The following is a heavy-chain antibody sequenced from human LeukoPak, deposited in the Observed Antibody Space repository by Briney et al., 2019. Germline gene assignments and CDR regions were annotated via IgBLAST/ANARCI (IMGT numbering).Heavy chain of an antibody. V-gene: IGHV1-8*02. CDR1: GGTFSSYA. D-gene: IGHD2-2*01. CDR3: ARRTLIVVVPAAPYGMDV. Sequence: AASVKVSCKASGGTFSSYAISWVRQATGQGLEWMGWMNPNSGNTGYAQKFQGRVTMTRNTPISTAYMELSSLRSEDTAVYYCARRTLIVVVPAAPYGMDVWGQGTTVTVSS. CDR2: MNPNSGNT. J-gene: IGHJ6*02.